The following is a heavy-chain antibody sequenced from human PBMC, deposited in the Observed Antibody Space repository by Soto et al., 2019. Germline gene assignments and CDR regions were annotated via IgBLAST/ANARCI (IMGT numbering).Heavy chain of an antibody. CDR3: AKVYCSSTSCSEWFDY. D-gene: IGHD2-2*01. J-gene: IGHJ4*02. Sequence: PGGSLRLSCAASGFTFSSYAMSWVRQAPGKGLEWVSAISGSGGSTYYADSVKGRFTISRDNSKNTLYLQMNSLRAEDTAVYYCAKVYCSSTSCSEWFDYWGQGTLVTV. V-gene: IGHV3-23*01. CDR1: GFTFSSYA. CDR2: ISGSGGST.